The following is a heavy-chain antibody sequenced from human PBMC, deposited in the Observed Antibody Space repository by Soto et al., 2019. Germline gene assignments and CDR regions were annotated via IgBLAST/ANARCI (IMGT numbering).Heavy chain of an antibody. CDR3: ARCADSFGWYAQCYFDY. D-gene: IGHD6-19*01. V-gene: IGHV4-59*01. Sequence: QVQLQESGPGLVKPSETLSLTCTVSGGSISSYYWSWIRQPPGKGLEWLGYIFYNGNTNYNPSLKSRVTISVDTSKNQFSLNLSSVTAADTAVYYCARCADSFGWYAQCYFDYWGQGTLVTVPS. CDR2: IFYNGNT. CDR1: GGSISSYY. J-gene: IGHJ4*02.